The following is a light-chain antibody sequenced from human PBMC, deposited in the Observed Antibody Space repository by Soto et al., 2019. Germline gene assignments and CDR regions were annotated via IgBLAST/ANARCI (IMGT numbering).Light chain of an antibody. V-gene: IGKV1-12*01. CDR3: QQTHSLPPT. J-gene: IGKJ4*01. CDR2: AES. Sequence: IQMTQSPSSVSASVGGTVTITCRASRGISSWLAWYQQHPGKAPKFLIYAESALQTGVPSRFSGSGSATDFTLTISSLQPEDFATYYCQQTHSLPPTFGGGTKVDIK. CDR1: RGISSW.